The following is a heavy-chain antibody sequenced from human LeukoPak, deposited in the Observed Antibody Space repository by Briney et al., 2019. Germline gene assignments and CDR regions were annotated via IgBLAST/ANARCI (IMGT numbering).Heavy chain of an antibody. V-gene: IGHV3-23*01. D-gene: IGHD2-2*01. CDR2: ISGSGGNT. J-gene: IGHJ4*02. Sequence: GGSLRLSCAASGFTFSRYAMGWVRQAPGKGLEWISAISGSGGNTYYAASVKGRFTFSRDNSKNTLFLQMNSLRAEDTAVYYCAKGPKIPAPTYYFDYWGQGTLVTVSS. CDR3: AKGPKIPAPTYYFDY. CDR1: GFTFSRYA.